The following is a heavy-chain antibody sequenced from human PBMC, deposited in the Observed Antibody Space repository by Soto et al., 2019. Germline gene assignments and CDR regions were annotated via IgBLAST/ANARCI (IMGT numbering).Heavy chain of an antibody. CDR1: GGSISSYY. D-gene: IGHD3-22*01. J-gene: IGHJ3*02. CDR2: IYYSGST. CDR3: AREPHYYYDSSGYHLNPFDI. V-gene: IGHV4-59*01. Sequence: SETLSLTCTVSGGSISSYYWSWIRQPPGKGLEWIGYIYYSGSTNYNPSLKSRVTISVDTSKNQFSLKLSSVTAADTAVYYCAREPHYYYDSSGYHLNPFDIWGQGTMVTVSS.